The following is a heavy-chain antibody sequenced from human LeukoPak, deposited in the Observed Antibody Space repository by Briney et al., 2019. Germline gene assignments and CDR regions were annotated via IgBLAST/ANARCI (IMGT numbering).Heavy chain of an antibody. CDR3: ARGGTWTIYYFDY. Sequence: GASVKVSCKASGYTFTSYYIHWVRQAPGQGLEWMGIISPSDGTATYAQKFQGRITMTTDTSTSTLYMELSSLSSEDTAVYFCARGGTWTIYYFDYWGQGALVTVSS. CDR2: ISPSDGTA. D-gene: IGHD3/OR15-3a*01. CDR1: GYTFTSYY. J-gene: IGHJ4*02. V-gene: IGHV1-46*01.